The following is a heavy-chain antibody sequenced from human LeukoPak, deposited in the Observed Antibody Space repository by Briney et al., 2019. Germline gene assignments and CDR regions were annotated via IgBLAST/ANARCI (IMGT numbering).Heavy chain of an antibody. CDR2: INHSGST. J-gene: IGHJ4*02. CDR3: ASLGDPDFDY. Sequence: SETLSLTCAVYGGSFSGYYWSWIRQPPGKGLEWIGEINHSGSTNYNPSLKSRVTISVDKSKNQFSLKLSSVTAADTAVYYCASLGDPDFDYWGQGTLVTVSS. D-gene: IGHD2-21*02. V-gene: IGHV4-34*01. CDR1: GGSFSGYY.